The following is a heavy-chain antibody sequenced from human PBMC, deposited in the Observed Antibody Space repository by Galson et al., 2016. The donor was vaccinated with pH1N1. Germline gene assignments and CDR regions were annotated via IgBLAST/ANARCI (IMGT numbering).Heavy chain of an antibody. D-gene: IGHD3-16*01. Sequence: SLRLSCAASKFTFSNYAMNWVRQAPGKGLEWVSLISDGGGSTYYADSVKGRFTISRDNSKNTLYLQMNSLRAEETAVYYCAKSLGFRNCFDYWGLGTLVTVSS. J-gene: IGHJ4*02. CDR3: AKSLGFRNCFDY. CDR2: ISDGGGST. CDR1: KFTFSNYA. V-gene: IGHV3-23*01.